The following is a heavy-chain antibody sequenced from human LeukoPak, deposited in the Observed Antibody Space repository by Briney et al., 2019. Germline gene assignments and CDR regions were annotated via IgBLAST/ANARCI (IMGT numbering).Heavy chain of an antibody. CDR2: MSSSGTTT. CDR3: ARDTYYFDY. V-gene: IGHV3-48*03. Sequence: GGSLRLSCAASGFTLSSYQMNWVRQAPGKGLEWVSYMSSSGTTTYYADSVKGRFTISRDNARKSLYLQMNSLRAEDTAVYYCARDTYYFDYWGQGTLVTVSS. J-gene: IGHJ4*02. D-gene: IGHD3-16*01. CDR1: GFTLSSYQ.